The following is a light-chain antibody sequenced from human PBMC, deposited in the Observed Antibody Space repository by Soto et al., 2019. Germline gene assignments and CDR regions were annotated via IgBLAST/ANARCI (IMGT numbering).Light chain of an antibody. V-gene: IGKV3-11*01. CDR3: QQRSSWPIT. CDR1: QSVSSH. J-gene: IGKJ5*01. CDR2: DAS. Sequence: EIVLTQSPATLSLSPLEIATLSFMASQSVSSHLVWYQQKPGQAPRLLISDASNRATGIPARFSGSGSGTDFTLTINSLEPEDFAVYYCQQRSSWPITFGQGIRLEIK.